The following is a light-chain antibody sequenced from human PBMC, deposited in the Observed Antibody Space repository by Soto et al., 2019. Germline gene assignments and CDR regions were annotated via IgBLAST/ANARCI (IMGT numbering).Light chain of an antibody. J-gene: IGKJ4*01. CDR2: DAS. Sequence: IFFTQAPATLSLSPVERATLSCRASQSLSSSQLAWYQQKPGQAPRPLIHDASSRATGISDRFTGSGSGTDFTLTISRLEPEDFAVYYCQQYGNLPLTFGGGTKVDIK. CDR3: QQYGNLPLT. CDR1: QSLSSSQ. V-gene: IGKV3-20*01.